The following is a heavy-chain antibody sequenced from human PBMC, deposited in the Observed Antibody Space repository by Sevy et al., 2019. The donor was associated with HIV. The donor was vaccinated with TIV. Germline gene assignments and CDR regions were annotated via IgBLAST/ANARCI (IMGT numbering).Heavy chain of an antibody. J-gene: IGHJ4*02. CDR1: EFTFSSYE. CDR3: AGGVVIGTTFDY. Sequence: GGSLRLSCAASEFTFSSYEMNWVRQAPGKGLEWVSCISSSGSLIYYADSVKGRFTISRDNAKNSLYLQMNSLRAEDTAVYYCAGGVVIGTTFDYWGQGTLVTVSS. V-gene: IGHV3-48*03. CDR2: ISSSGSLI. D-gene: IGHD3-22*01.